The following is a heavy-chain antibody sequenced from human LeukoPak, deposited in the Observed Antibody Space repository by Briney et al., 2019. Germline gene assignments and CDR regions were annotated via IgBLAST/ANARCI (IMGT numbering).Heavy chain of an antibody. J-gene: IGHJ4*02. CDR3: AREGYYDSGSHPTFYFDS. CDR1: GFTFRNYV. V-gene: IGHV3-30*03. Sequence: PGGSLRLSCAASGFTFRNYVIHWVRQAPGKGPEWVAVTSSDLKANYYADSVKGRFTVSRDNSRNTLYLQMKSLRPEDTAIYYCAREGYYDSGSHPTFYFDSWGQGTLVTVSS. D-gene: IGHD3-10*01. CDR2: TSSDLKAN.